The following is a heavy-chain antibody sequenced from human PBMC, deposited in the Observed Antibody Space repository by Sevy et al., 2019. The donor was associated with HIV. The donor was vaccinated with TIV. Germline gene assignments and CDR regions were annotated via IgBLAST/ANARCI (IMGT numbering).Heavy chain of an antibody. V-gene: IGHV3-21*01. D-gene: IGHD3-10*01. J-gene: IGHJ6*02. CDR2: ISISSSYI. CDR1: GFTFSSYS. Sequence: GGSLRLSCAASGFTFSSYSMNWVRQAPGKGLEWVSSISISSSYIYYAASVKGRFTISRDNAKNSLYLQMNSLGAEDTDVYYCARGRDGSGTAMDVWGQGTTVTVSS. CDR3: ARGRDGSGTAMDV.